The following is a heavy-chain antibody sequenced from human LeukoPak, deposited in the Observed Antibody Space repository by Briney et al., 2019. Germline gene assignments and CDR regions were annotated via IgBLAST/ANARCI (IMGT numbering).Heavy chain of an antibody. Sequence: ASVKVSCKASGYTFTSYYMHWVRQAPGQGLEWMGIINPSGGSTSYAQKFQGRVTMTRDMSTSTVYMELSSLRSEDTAVYYCARDSGDYGSVDYWGQGTLVIVSS. CDR1: GYTFTSYY. D-gene: IGHD4/OR15-4a*01. J-gene: IGHJ4*02. V-gene: IGHV1-46*01. CDR2: INPSGGST. CDR3: ARDSGDYGSVDY.